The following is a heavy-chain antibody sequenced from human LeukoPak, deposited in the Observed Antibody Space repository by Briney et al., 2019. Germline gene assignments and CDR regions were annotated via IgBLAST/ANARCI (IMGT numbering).Heavy chain of an antibody. V-gene: IGHV4-4*07. CDR3: ARVSSSSGWYYFDY. Sequence: SETLSLTCTVSGGSISSYYWSWTRQPAGKGLEWIGRIYTSGSTNYNPSLKSRVTISVDTSKNQFSLKLSSVTAADTAVYYCARVSSSSGWYYFDYWGQGTLVTVSS. CDR2: IYTSGST. J-gene: IGHJ4*02. D-gene: IGHD6-19*01. CDR1: GGSISSYY.